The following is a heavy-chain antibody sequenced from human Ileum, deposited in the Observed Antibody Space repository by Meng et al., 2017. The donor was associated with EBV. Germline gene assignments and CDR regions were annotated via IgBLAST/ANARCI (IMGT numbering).Heavy chain of an antibody. J-gene: IGHJ4*02. Sequence: LQVLGPRRVRPSGTLAFIGACCGGAISSSNWWSWVRQPPGKGLEWSGKIYHSGITIYNPSLKSRVTRSVDNSKSQFALKLNSTTAANTAVYYCARDPAGVEEHQRVWGQGTLVTVSS. CDR1: GGAISSSNW. V-gene: IGHV4-4*02. CDR2: IYHSGIT. CDR3: ARDPAGVEEHQRV. D-gene: IGHD1/OR15-1a*01.